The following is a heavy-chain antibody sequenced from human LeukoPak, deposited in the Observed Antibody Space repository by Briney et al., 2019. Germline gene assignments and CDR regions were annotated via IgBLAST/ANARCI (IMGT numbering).Heavy chain of an antibody. CDR3: VRIQGIVGSY. V-gene: IGHV3-48*01. CDR1: GFTFSNYV. D-gene: IGHD1-26*01. Sequence: GGSLRLSCAASGFTFSNYVIHWVRQAPGKGLEWVSYISSYDSSTIYYADSVKGRFTISRDNAKNSLYLQMSSLRAEDTAVYYCVRIQGIVGSYWGQGTLVTVSS. J-gene: IGHJ4*02. CDR2: ISSYDSSTI.